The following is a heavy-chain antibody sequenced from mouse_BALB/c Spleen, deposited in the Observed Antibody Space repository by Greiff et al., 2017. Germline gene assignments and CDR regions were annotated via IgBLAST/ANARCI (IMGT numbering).Heavy chain of an antibody. V-gene: IGHV3-6*02. J-gene: IGHJ4*01. CDR3: ADYDYGRFYAMDY. Sequence: EVQRVESGPGLVKPSQSLSLTCSVTGYSITSGYYWNWIRQFPGNKLEWMGYISYDGSTNYNPSLKNRISITRDTSKNQFFLKLNSVTTEDTATYYCADYDYGRFYAMDYWGQGTSVTVSS. D-gene: IGHD2-4*01. CDR1: GYSITSGYY. CDR2: ISYDGST.